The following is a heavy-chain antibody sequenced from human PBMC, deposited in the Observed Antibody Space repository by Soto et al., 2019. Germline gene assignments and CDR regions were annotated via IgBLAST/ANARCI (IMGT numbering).Heavy chain of an antibody. J-gene: IGHJ5*02. Sequence: LETLSLTSPVSGGSITGYYWIWIRQPPGKGPEWIGNIHYSGSTNYNPSLKSRVTISVDTSKNQFSLRLSSVTAAETAVYYCARHSYYSNPLRFDPWGQGTLVTVS. CDR3: ARHSYYSNPLRFDP. CDR2: IHYSGST. CDR1: GGSITGYY. V-gene: IGHV4-59*08. D-gene: IGHD4-4*01.